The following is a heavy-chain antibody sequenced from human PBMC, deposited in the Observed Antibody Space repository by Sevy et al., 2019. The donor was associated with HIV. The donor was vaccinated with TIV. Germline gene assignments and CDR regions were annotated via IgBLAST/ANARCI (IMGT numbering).Heavy chain of an antibody. Sequence: GGCLRLSCAASGFTFSSYAMHWVRQAPGKGLEWMAVISYDGSNKYYADSVKGRFTISRDNSKNTLYLQMNSLRAEDTAVYHCASGLRWELLRYYYYYGMDVWGQGTTVTVSS. CDR1: GFTFSSYA. J-gene: IGHJ6*02. D-gene: IGHD1-26*01. V-gene: IGHV3-30-3*01. CDR3: ASGLRWELLRYYYYYGMDV. CDR2: ISYDGSNK.